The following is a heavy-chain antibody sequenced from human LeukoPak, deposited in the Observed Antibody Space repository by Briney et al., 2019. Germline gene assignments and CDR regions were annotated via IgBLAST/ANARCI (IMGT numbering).Heavy chain of an antibody. CDR2: IKQDGSEK. Sequence: GGSLRLSCAASGFTFSSYWMSWVRQAPGKGLEWVANIKQDGSEKYYVDSVKGRFTISRDNAKNLLYLQMNSLRAEGTAVYYCARDNQYSSGWYPFFDYWGQGTLVTVSS. V-gene: IGHV3-7*01. CDR1: GFTFSSYW. CDR3: ARDNQYSSGWYPFFDY. D-gene: IGHD6-19*01. J-gene: IGHJ4*02.